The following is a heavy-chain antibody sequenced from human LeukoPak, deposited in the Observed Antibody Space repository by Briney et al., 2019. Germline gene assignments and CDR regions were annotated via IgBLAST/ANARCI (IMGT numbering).Heavy chain of an antibody. CDR1: GLTLSSYW. Sequence: GGSLRLSCAPAGLTLSSYWMSWVGQAPGKGLGWVANIKQDGSEKYYAVAVKGRFTISRDNAKSSLYLQMNSLRAEDTAVYYCAIDRGIWGYYFDYWGQGTLVTVSS. CDR2: IKQDGSEK. CDR3: AIDRGIWGYYFDY. D-gene: IGHD3-10*01. V-gene: IGHV3-7*01. J-gene: IGHJ4*02.